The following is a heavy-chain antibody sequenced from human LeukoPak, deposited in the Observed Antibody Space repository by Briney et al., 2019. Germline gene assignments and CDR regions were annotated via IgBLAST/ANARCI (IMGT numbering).Heavy chain of an antibody. J-gene: IGHJ3*02. V-gene: IGHV4-31*08. Sequence: PSQTLSLTCTVSGGSISSGGYFWSWIRQHPGKGLEWIGYIFYSGSTYYNPSLKSRVTISVDTSKNQFSLKLSSVTAADTAVYYATYYYDSSGSDAFDIWGQGTMVTVSS. CDR2: IFYSGST. CDR1: GGSISSGGYF. D-gene: IGHD3-22*01. CDR3: TYYYDSSGSDAFDI.